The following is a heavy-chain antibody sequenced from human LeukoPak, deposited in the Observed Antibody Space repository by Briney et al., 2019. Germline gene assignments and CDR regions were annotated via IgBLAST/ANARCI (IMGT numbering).Heavy chain of an antibody. Sequence: GGSLRLSCAASGFTFSDYWMHWVRQAPGKGLVWVSRISSDGSRVTYADSVKGRFTISRDNAKNSLYLQMNSLRAEDTAVYYCARDGEWELLRSEYFQHWGQGTLVTVSS. V-gene: IGHV3-74*01. CDR2: ISSDGSRV. CDR3: ARDGEWELLRSEYFQH. J-gene: IGHJ1*01. D-gene: IGHD1-26*01. CDR1: GFTFSDYW.